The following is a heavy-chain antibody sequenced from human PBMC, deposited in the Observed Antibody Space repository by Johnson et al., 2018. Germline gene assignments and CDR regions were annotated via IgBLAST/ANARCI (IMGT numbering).Heavy chain of an antibody. J-gene: IGHJ6*02. Sequence: VQLQESGGGLVQPGGSLRLFCVASGFSLSNYWMHWVRQAPGKGLMWVSRINSDGSSTNNADPVKGRFIISRDNAKNTLFLQMNSLRAEDTALYYCARGNYYGRDVWGQGTTFTVSS. V-gene: IGHV3-74*01. CDR1: GFSLSNYW. CDR3: ARGNYYGRDV. CDR2: INSDGSST.